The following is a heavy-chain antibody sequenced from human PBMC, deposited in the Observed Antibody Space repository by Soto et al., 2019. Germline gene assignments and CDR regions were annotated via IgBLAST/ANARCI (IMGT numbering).Heavy chain of an antibody. D-gene: IGHD6-19*01. CDR2: FDPEDGET. CDR3: ATKSLYSSGWYRHFDY. Sequence: ASVKVSCKVSEYTLTDLSIHWVRQAARKGLEWMGSFDPEDGETIYAQKFQGRVTMTEDTSTDTAYMELSSLRSEDTAVYYCATKSLYSSGWYRHFDYWGQGTLVTVSS. CDR1: EYTLTDLS. V-gene: IGHV1-24*01. J-gene: IGHJ4*02.